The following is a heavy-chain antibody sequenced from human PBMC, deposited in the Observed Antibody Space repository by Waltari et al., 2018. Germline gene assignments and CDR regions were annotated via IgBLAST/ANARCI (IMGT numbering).Heavy chain of an antibody. V-gene: IGHV4-34*01. Sequence: QVQLTQWGAGLLKISEPLSRTCDVSGGSFTTNSWCCIRQSPGKGLEWIGEIYHTGSHNYNPSLQNRVSISVDRSKSLFSLEVTSITAADAAIYYCARVKSGFDSWGQGTVVTVSS. J-gene: IGHJ4*02. CDR2: IYHTGSH. CDR1: GGSFTTNS. CDR3: ARVKSGFDS.